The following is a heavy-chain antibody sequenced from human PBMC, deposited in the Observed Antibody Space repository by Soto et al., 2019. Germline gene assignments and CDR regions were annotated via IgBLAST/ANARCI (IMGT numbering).Heavy chain of an antibody. J-gene: IGHJ6*03. CDR1: GGSISSYY. Sequence: QVQLQESGPGLVKPSETLSLTCTVSGGSISSYYWSWIRQPPGKGLEWIGYIYYSGSTNYNPSLKIRVTIPVDTSKNQFSLRLSSVTAADTAVYYCARSRNDFWSGYYRRAESYYMDVWGKGTTVTVSS. CDR3: ARSRNDFWSGYYRRAESYYMDV. CDR2: IYYSGST. V-gene: IGHV4-59*08. D-gene: IGHD3-3*01.